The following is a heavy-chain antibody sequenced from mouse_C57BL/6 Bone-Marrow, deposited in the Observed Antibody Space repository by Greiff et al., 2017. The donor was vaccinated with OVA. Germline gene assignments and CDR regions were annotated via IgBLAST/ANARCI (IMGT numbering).Heavy chain of an antibody. J-gene: IGHJ3*01. CDR1: GYTFTTYP. Sequence: QVQLQQSGAELVKPGASVKMSCKASGYTFTTYPIEWMKQNHGKSLEWIGNFHPYNDDTKYNEKFKGKATLTVEKSSSTVYLELSRLTSDCSAVYYCAMPGNDGYCFAYWGQGTLVTVSA. D-gene: IGHD2-3*01. CDR2: FHPYNDDT. CDR3: AMPGNDGYCFAY. V-gene: IGHV1-47*01.